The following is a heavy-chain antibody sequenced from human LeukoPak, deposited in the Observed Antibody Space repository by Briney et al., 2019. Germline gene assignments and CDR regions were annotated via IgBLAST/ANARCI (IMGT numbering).Heavy chain of an antibody. CDR1: GFTFSSYG. CDR2: ISYDGSNK. Sequence: GGSLRLSCAASGFTFSSYGMHWVRQAPGKGLEWVAVISYDGSNKYYADSVKGRFTISRDNSKNTLYLQMNSLRAEDTAVYYCAKDRPAASFDYWGQGTLVTVSS. D-gene: IGHD6-25*01. V-gene: IGHV3-30*18. CDR3: AKDRPAASFDY. J-gene: IGHJ4*02.